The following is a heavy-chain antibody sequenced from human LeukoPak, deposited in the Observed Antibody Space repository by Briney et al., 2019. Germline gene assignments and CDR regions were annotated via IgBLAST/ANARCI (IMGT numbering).Heavy chain of an antibody. Sequence: GGSLRLSCAASGFTVSSNYMSWVHQAPGKGLEWVSVIYSGGSTYYADSVKGRFTISRDNSKNTLYLQMNSLRAEDTAVYYCASLALLNKDYYDSSGYPFDYWGQGTLVIVSS. D-gene: IGHD3-22*01. CDR3: ASLALLNKDYYDSSGYPFDY. V-gene: IGHV3-66*01. CDR2: IYSGGST. CDR1: GFTVSSNY. J-gene: IGHJ4*02.